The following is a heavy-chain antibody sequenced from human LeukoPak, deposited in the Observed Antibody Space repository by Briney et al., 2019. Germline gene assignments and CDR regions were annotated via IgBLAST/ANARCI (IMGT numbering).Heavy chain of an antibody. CDR3: AKDAIPLRYFDWFFDY. CDR2: ISYDGSNK. D-gene: IGHD3-9*01. V-gene: IGHV3-30*18. CDR1: GFTFSSYG. Sequence: PGRSLRLSCAASGFTFSSYGMHWVRQAPGKGLEWVAVISYDGSNKYYADSVKGRFTISRDNSKNTLYLQMNSLRAGDTAVYYCAKDAIPLRYFDWFFDYWGQGTLVTVSS. J-gene: IGHJ4*02.